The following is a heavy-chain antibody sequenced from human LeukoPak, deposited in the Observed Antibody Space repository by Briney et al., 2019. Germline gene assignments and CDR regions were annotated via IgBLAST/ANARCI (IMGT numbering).Heavy chain of an antibody. J-gene: IGHJ4*02. CDR1: GFNFDVYD. V-gene: IGHV3-21*01. CDR2: ISSSSTNI. CDR3: ARDGSGSGDF. D-gene: IGHD2-15*01. Sequence: GGSLILSCAVSGFNFDVYDMNWVRQAPGEGLEWVSSISSSSTNIYYADSVKGRFAVSRDNAKKSLYLLMHDLRAEDTAVYYCARDGSGSGDFWGQGTLVTVSS.